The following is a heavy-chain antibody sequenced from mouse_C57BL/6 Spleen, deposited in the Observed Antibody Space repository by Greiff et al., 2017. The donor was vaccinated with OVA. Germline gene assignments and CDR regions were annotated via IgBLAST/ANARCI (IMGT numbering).Heavy chain of an antibody. Sequence: VKLMESGPELVKPGASVKISCKASGYAFSSSWMNWVKQRPGKGLEWIGRIYPGDGDPTYNGKFKGKATLTADKSSSTAYMQLSSLTSEDSAVYVCARTSIYYYGSSSPFAYWGQGTLVTVSA. CDR2: IYPGDGDP. D-gene: IGHD1-1*01. CDR3: ARTSIYYYGSSSPFAY. CDR1: GYAFSSSW. V-gene: IGHV1-82*01. J-gene: IGHJ3*01.